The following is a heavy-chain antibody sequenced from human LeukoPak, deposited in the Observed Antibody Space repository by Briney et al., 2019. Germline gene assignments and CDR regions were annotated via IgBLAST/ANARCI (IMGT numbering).Heavy chain of an antibody. D-gene: IGHD1-26*01. J-gene: IGHJ4*02. CDR2: IKQDGSEK. Sequence: PGGSLRLSCAASGFTFSSYWMSWVRQAPGKGLEWVANIKQDGSEKYYVDSVEGRFTISRDNAKNSLYLQMNSLRAEDTAVYYCARVGSGSYIDYWGQGTLVTVSS. CDR3: ARVGSGSYIDY. V-gene: IGHV3-7*03. CDR1: GFTFSSYW.